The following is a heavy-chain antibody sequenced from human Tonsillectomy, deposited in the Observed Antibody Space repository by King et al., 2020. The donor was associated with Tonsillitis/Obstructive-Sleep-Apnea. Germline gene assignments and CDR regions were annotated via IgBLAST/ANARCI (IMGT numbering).Heavy chain of an antibody. J-gene: IGHJ2*01. D-gene: IGHD1-7*01. Sequence: VQLVESGGGLIQPGGSLRLSCAASGFTVSSNYMSWVRQAPGKGREWVSVIYNGGSTYYADSVKGRFTISRDNSKNTLYLQMNSLRAEDTAVYYCASHKGNFDWYFDLWGRGTLVTVSS. V-gene: IGHV3-53*01. CDR2: IYNGGST. CDR3: ASHKGNFDWYFDL. CDR1: GFTVSSNY.